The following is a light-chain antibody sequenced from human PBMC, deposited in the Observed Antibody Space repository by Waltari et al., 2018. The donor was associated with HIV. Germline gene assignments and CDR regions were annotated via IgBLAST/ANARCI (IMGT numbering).Light chain of an antibody. V-gene: IGLV2-11*01. J-gene: IGLJ2*01. CDR1: SSDVGAHNY. CDR3: CSYAGSYTLRV. Sequence: QSALTQPRSVSGSPGQSVTISCTGTSSDVGAHNYVSWYQQHPGKAPKLMIYDVSKRPSGVPDRFSGSKSGNTASLTISGLQAEDEADYYCCSYAGSYTLRVFGGGTKLTVL. CDR2: DVS.